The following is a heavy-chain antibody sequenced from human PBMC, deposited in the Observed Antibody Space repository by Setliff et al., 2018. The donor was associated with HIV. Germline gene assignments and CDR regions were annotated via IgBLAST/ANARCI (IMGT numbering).Heavy chain of an antibody. CDR3: ARQVSIPGVAITPVDY. CDR1: GGSISSYY. V-gene: IGHV4-59*08. CDR2: IYTSGIT. J-gene: IGHJ4*02. D-gene: IGHD5-12*01. Sequence: PSETLSLTCTVSGGSISSYYWSWIRLPPGKGLEWIGYIYTSGITNYNPSLKSRVTMSVDTSKNQLSLKLSSVTAADTAIYYCARQVSIPGVAITPVDYWGQGALVTVSS.